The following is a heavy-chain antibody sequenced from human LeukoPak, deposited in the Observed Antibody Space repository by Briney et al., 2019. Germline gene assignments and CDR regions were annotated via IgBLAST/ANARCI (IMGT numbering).Heavy chain of an antibody. J-gene: IGHJ4*02. D-gene: IGHD3-3*01. V-gene: IGHV4-34*01. Sequence: SETLSLTCAVYGGSFSGYYWSWIRQPPGKGLAWIGEINHSGSTNYNPSLKSRVTISVDTSKNQFSLKLSSVTAADTAVYYCARKGYYDFWSGYYRGYYFDYWGQGTLVTVSS. CDR2: INHSGST. CDR3: ARKGYYDFWSGYYRGYYFDY. CDR1: GGSFSGYY.